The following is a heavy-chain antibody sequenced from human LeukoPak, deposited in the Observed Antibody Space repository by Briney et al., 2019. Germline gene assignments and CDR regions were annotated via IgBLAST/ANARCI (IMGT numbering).Heavy chain of an antibody. V-gene: IGHV3-11*04. J-gene: IGHJ4*02. Sequence: GGSLRLSCAASGFTFSDYYMTWIRQAPGKGLEVVSYISGGGDGINYADSVRGRFTISRDNAKNSLYLQMNSLRVEDTAVYFCSRDPRPLDYWGQGTLVTVSS. CDR2: ISGGGDGI. CDR1: GFTFSDYY. CDR3: SRDPRPLDY.